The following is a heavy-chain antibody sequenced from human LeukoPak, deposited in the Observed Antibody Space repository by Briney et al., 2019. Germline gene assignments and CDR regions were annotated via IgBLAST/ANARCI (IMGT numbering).Heavy chain of an antibody. D-gene: IGHD5-12*01. J-gene: IGHJ4*02. CDR2: IYYSGST. CDR1: GGFISSSNYY. CDR3: ARRVIVATIDY. Sequence: SETLSLTCTVSGGFISSSNYYWGWIRQPPGKGLEWIGSIYYSGSTYYNPSLKSRVTISVDTSKNQFSLKLSSVTAADTAVFYCARRVIVATIDYWGQGTLVTVSS. V-gene: IGHV4-39*01.